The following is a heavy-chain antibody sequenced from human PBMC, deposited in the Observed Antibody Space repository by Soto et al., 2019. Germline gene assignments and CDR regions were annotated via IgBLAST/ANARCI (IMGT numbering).Heavy chain of an antibody. CDR2: IIPILGIA. Sequence: QVQLVQSGAEVKKPGSSVKVSCKASGGTFSSYTISWVRQAPGQGLEWMGRIIPILGIANYAQKFQGRVTITADKSTSTAYMERSSLRSEDTAVYYCARDVAAAGTLGELDYWGQGTLVTVSS. CDR3: ARDVAAAGTLGELDY. V-gene: IGHV1-69*08. CDR1: GGTFSSYT. J-gene: IGHJ4*02. D-gene: IGHD6-13*01.